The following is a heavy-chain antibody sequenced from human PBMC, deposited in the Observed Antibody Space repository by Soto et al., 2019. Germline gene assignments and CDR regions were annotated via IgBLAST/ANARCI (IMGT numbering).Heavy chain of an antibody. CDR3: ARLGDGYLYYFDY. CDR2: IIPIFGTP. Sequence: QVQLVQSGAVVKKPGSSVKVSCKASGSTFSSYAISWVRQAPGQGLEWMGGIIPIFGTPNYAQKFQGRVTITADESTSTAYMELSSLRSEDTAVYYCARLGDGYLYYFDYWGQGTLVTVSS. D-gene: IGHD5-12*01. J-gene: IGHJ4*02. V-gene: IGHV1-69*01. CDR1: GSTFSSYA.